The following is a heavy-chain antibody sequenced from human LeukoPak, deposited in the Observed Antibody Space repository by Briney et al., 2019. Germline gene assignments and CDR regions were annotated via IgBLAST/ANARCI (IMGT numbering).Heavy chain of an antibody. J-gene: IGHJ4*02. CDR2: ISSSSSTI. D-gene: IGHD4-17*01. CDR1: GFTFSSYS. Sequence: GGSLRLSCAASGFTFSSYSMNWVRQAPGKGLEWVSYISSSSSTIYYADSVKGRFTISRDNAKNSLYLQMSSLRGEDTAVYYCARDCPGYGDCNFDYWGQGTLVTVSS. V-gene: IGHV3-48*01. CDR3: ARDCPGYGDCNFDY.